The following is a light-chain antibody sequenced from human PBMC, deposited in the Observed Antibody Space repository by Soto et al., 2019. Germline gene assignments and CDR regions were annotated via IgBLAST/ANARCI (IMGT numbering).Light chain of an antibody. Sequence: DTITCTASQSISSWLAWYQQKPGQAPRLLIYGASARATAVPDRLSGSGSGTAFTLTITSLQSDDLAVYYCQQYGDWQITIGQGTRREIK. CDR1: QSISSW. CDR2: GAS. CDR3: QQYGDWQIT. J-gene: IGKJ5*01. V-gene: IGKV3-15*01.